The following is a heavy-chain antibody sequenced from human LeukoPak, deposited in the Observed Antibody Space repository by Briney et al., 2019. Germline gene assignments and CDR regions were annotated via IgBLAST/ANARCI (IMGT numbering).Heavy chain of an antibody. Sequence: ASVWVSCKVSGYTLTELSMHWVRQAPGKGLEWMGGFDPEDGETIYAQKFQGRVTMTEDTSTDTAYMELSSLRSEDTAVYYCATVQYSSSWHWFDPWGQGTLVTVSS. V-gene: IGHV1-24*01. CDR2: FDPEDGET. CDR1: GYTLTELS. J-gene: IGHJ5*02. D-gene: IGHD6-13*01. CDR3: ATVQYSSSWHWFDP.